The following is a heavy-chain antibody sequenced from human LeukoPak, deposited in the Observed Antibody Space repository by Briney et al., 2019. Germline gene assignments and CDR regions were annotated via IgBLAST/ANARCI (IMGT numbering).Heavy chain of an antibody. Sequence: GGSLRLSCGASGFAFSDYSMNWVRQAPGKGLEWVANIKKDGSEKDYVDSVKGRFTVSRDNAKNSLYLQMNSLRAEDTAVYYCATYSSGWLGRGVYWGQGTLVTVSS. J-gene: IGHJ4*02. CDR3: ATYSSGWLGRGVY. CDR1: GFAFSDYS. D-gene: IGHD6-19*01. CDR2: IKKDGSEK. V-gene: IGHV3-7*01.